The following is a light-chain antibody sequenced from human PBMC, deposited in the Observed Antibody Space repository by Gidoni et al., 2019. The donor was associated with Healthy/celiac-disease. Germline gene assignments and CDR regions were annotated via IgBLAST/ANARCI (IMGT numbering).Light chain of an antibody. Sequence: GSPGQSITISCPGTSSDVGGYNYVSWYQQHPGKAPKLMIYDVSNRPSGVSNRFSGSKSGNTASLTISGLQAEDEADYYCSSYTSSSTLVVFGGGTKLTVL. CDR2: DVS. J-gene: IGLJ3*02. CDR1: SSDVGGYNY. V-gene: IGLV2-14*03. CDR3: SSYTSSSTLVV.